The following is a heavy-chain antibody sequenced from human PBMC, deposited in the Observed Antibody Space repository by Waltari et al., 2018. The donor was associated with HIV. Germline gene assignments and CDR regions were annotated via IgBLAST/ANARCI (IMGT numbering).Heavy chain of an antibody. D-gene: IGHD2-2*02. CDR3: TTGIPIVGAAIQRSDC. CDR2: IKSKTDGETT. J-gene: IGHJ4*02. CDR1: GFTFNYAW. Sequence: EMQLVESGGGLVKPGGSLRLSCAGSGFTFNYAWMSWVRQAPGKGLEWVGHIKSKTDGETTDYAAPVKGRFSISRDDSQNTLYLQMNSLKTEDTAVYYCTTGIPIVGAAIQRSDCWGQGTLVTVSS. V-gene: IGHV3-15*01.